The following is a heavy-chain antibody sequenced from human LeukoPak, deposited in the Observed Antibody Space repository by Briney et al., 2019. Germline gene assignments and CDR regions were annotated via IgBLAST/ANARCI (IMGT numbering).Heavy chain of an antibody. J-gene: IGHJ4*02. D-gene: IGHD3-16*01. CDR3: ARGGFYFDY. V-gene: IGHV3-30-3*01. CDR1: GFSLRNHA. CDR2: LSFDGSDI. Sequence: GRSLKLSCVVSGFSLRNHAMHWVRQAPGKGLEWATVLSFDGSDIYYADSVKGRFTISRDISRNTLYLQIDTLRSDDTAVYYCARGGFYFDYWGQGTLVTVSS.